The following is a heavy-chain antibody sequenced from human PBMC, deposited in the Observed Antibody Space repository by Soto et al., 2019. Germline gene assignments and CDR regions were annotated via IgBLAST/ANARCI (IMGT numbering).Heavy chain of an antibody. CDR1: GGSISSSSYY. V-gene: IGHV4-39*07. CDR3: AARHFWSGPWTHARLDS. J-gene: IGHJ4*02. Sequence: SETLSLTCTVSGGSISSSSYYWGWIRQPPGKGLEWIGSIYYSGSTYYNPSLKSRVTISVDTSKNQFSLKLTSVTAADTAVYYCAARHFWSGPWTHARLDSWGQGTLVTVSS. CDR2: IYYSGST. D-gene: IGHD3-3*02.